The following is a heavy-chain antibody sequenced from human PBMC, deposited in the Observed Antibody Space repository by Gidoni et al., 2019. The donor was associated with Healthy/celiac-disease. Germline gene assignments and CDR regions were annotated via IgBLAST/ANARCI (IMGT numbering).Heavy chain of an antibody. CDR2: RT. CDR3: ARSTPAGQGDY. D-gene: IGHD2-2*01. V-gene: IGHV4-39*07. J-gene: IGHJ4*02. Sequence: RTYYNPSLKSRVTISVDTSKNQFSLKLSSVTAADTAVYYCARSTPAGQGDYWGQGTLVTVSS.